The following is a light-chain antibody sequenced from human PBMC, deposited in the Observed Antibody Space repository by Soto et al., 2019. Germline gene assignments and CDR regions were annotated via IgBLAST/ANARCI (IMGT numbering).Light chain of an antibody. J-gene: IGLJ3*02. V-gene: IGLV2-14*01. CDR3: SSYTSSSTQV. Sequence: QSALTQPASVSGSPGQSITISCTGTSSDVGGYNYVSWYQQHPGKAPKLMIYEVSHRPSGVSNRFSGSKSAHTASLTISGLQAEDEADYYCSSYTSSSTQVFGGGTKVTVL. CDR2: EVS. CDR1: SSDVGGYNY.